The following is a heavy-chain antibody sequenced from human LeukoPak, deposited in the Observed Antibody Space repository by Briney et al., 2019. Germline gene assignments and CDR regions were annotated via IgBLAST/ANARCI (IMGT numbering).Heavy chain of an antibody. CDR1: GFIFSSYT. CDR2: ISGSNSYI. V-gene: IGHV3-21*01. D-gene: IGHD6-19*01. Sequence: GGSLRLSCAASGFIFSSYTMSWVRQAPGKGLEWASSISGSNSYIYYADSVQGRFTMSRDNAKNSLYLQMFSLRAEDTAVYYCARDARITVAGTSPESSDYWGQGTLVTVSS. J-gene: IGHJ4*02. CDR3: ARDARITVAGTSPESSDY.